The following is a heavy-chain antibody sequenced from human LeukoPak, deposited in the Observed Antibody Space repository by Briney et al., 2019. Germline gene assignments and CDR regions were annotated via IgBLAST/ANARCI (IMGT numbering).Heavy chain of an antibody. Sequence: ASGTLSLTCAVSGGSISSSNWWSWVRQPPGKGLEWIGEIYHSGSTNYNPSLKSRVTISVDKSKNQFSLKLSSVTAADTAVYYCARDKGFYYDSSGYYYRWGQGTLVTVSS. D-gene: IGHD3-22*01. CDR3: ARDKGFYYDSSGYYYR. CDR2: IYHSGST. CDR1: GGSISSSNW. V-gene: IGHV4-4*02. J-gene: IGHJ4*02.